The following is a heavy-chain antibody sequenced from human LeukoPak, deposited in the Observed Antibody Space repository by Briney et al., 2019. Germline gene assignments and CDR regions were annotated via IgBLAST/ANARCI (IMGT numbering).Heavy chain of an antibody. CDR2: INPSSGCT. D-gene: IGHD2-15*01. CDR3: ARVPSVTTTCSPSNWFDT. V-gene: IGHV1-2*02. CDR1: GYIFNDYY. J-gene: IGHJ5*02. Sequence: ASVNVSCKASGYIFNDYYIHWVRQAPGQGLEWMGWINPSSGCTGYAQKFQGRVTMTRDTSISTAYMDLSSLPSDDPTVYYCARVPSVTTTCSPSNWFDTWGQGALVTVSS.